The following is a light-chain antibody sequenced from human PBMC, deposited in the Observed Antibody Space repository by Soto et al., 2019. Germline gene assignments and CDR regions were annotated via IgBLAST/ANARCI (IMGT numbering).Light chain of an antibody. CDR2: EVS. CDR1: SSDVGGYNY. J-gene: IGLJ2*01. V-gene: IGLV2-14*01. CDR3: SSSTSSDTLL. Sequence: QSALTQPASVSGSPGQSITISCTGTSSDVGGYNYVSWYQQHPGKAPKLMIYEVSNRPSGVSNRFSGSKSGNTASLTISGLQAEDEADYYCSSSTSSDTLLFCGGTKVTVL.